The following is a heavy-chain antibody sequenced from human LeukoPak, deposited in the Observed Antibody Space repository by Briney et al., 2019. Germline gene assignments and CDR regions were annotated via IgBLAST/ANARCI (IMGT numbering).Heavy chain of an antibody. CDR1: GFTFSSYA. CDR2: ISGSGGST. J-gene: IGHJ4*02. D-gene: IGHD2-2*01. CDR3: VLSSTRPLGGY. V-gene: IGHV3-23*01. Sequence: GGSLRLSCAASGFTFSSYAMSWVRQAPGKGLERVSAISGSGGSTYYADSVKGRFTISRDNSKNTLYLQMNSLRAEDTAVYYCVLSSTRPLGGYWGQGTLVTVSS.